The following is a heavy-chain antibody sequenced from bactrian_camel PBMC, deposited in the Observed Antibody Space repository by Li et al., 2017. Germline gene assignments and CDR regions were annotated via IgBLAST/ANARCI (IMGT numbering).Heavy chain of an antibody. CDR1: GRTYTHNR. V-gene: IGHV3S54*01. CDR3: GAAVRGDSGSCPVMMGIGF. D-gene: IGHD3*01. CDR2: IYTSNGST. Sequence: VQLVESGGGSVQAGGSLSLSCAASGRTYTHNRMAWFRQAPGKEREWVACIYTSNGSTYYADTVKGRFTISQDNAQNTLFLQLNSLKPEDTAMYTCGAAVRGDSGSCPVMMGIGFRGQGTQVTVS. J-gene: IGHJ6*01.